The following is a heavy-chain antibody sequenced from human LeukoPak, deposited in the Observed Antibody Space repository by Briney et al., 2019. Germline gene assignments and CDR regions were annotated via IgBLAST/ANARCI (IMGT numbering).Heavy chain of an antibody. D-gene: IGHD4-17*01. V-gene: IGHV3-11*01. CDR1: GFTFSDYY. CDR2: ISSSGSAL. J-gene: IGHJ4*02. Sequence: GGSLRLSCAASGFTFSDYYMSWIRQTPGKGLEWLSYISSSGSALYYADSVKGRFTISGDNAKNSLYLQMNSLRADDTAVYYCARVGRLQYGDYVAFDYWGQGALVTVSS. CDR3: ARVGRLQYGDYVAFDY.